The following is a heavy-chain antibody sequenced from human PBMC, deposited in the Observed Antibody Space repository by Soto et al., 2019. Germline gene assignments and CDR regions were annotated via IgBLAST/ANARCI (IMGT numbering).Heavy chain of an antibody. D-gene: IGHD3-10*01. Sequence: PSAPQFPCCAAEGGSISYDIWRWRQAPAQGGQEWIGYISFSGSANYTQTFKSRVTITADTSKNKAYMKLSSVTAEDTAVYYCARSDNVLLWFGELLRPYYYGMDVWGQGTTATVS. V-gene: IGHV4-59*01. CDR1: GGSISYDI. CDR2: ISFSGSA. CDR3: ARSDNVLLWFGELLRPYYYGMDV. J-gene: IGHJ6*02.